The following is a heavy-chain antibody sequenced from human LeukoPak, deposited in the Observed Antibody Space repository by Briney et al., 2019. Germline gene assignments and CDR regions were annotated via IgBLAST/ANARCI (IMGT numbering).Heavy chain of an antibody. CDR2: TSGSGGST. CDR1: GFTFSSYA. CDR3: AKAADYDSSGPLGY. D-gene: IGHD3-22*01. V-gene: IGHV3-23*01. Sequence: GGSLRLSCAASGFTFSSYAMSWVRQAPGKGLEWVSATSGSGGSTYYADSVKGRFTISRDNSKNTLYLQMNSLRAEDTAVYYCAKAADYDSSGPLGYWGQGTLVTVSS. J-gene: IGHJ4*02.